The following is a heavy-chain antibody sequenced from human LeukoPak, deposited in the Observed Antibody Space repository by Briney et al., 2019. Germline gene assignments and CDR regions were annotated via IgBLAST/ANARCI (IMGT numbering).Heavy chain of an antibody. CDR1: GGSISSCSYY. V-gene: IGHV4-61*02. CDR3: ASDRYYDSIYYYYMDV. D-gene: IGHD3-22*01. Sequence: PSETLSLTCTVSGGSISSCSYYWSWIPQPAEMGLEWIGCNYTSASTNYYPTLQIPVTVSISTSKNQFSLNLISAPATDADDYSCASDRYYDSIYYYYMDVWGKGTTVTISS. J-gene: IGHJ6*03. CDR2: NYTSAST.